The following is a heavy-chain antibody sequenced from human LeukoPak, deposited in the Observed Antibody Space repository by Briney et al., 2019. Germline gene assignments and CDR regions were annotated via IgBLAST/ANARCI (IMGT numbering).Heavy chain of an antibody. CDR2: MNPNSGNT. V-gene: IGHV1-8*01. CDR1: GYTFTSYD. Sequence: ASVKVSCKAFGYTFTSYDINWVRQATGQGLEWMGWMNPNSGNTGYAQKFQGRVTMTRNTSISTAYMELSSLRSEDTAVYYCARRRGYSSYFDYWGQGTLVTISS. D-gene: IGHD5-18*01. J-gene: IGHJ4*02. CDR3: ARRRGYSSYFDY.